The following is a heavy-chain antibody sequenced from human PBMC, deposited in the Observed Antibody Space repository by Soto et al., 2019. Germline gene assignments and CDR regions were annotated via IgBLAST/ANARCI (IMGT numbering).Heavy chain of an antibody. J-gene: IGHJ4*02. CDR1: GLTLSNYA. V-gene: IGHV3-30-3*01. Sequence: QVQLVESGGGVVQPGRSLRLSCATSGLTLSNYAMHWVRQAPGKGLEWVAVISYDGSNRYYADSVKGRFTISRDNSKNPLYLKINSLGAEDTAVYCCARVTQAVAADYWGQGTLVTVSS. CDR3: ARVTQAVAADY. CDR2: ISYDGSNR. D-gene: IGHD6-19*01.